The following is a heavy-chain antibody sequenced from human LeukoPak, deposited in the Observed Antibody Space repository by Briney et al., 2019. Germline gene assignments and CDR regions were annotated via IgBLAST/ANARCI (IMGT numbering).Heavy chain of an antibody. CDR3: ARGTSYGSGYYSDAFDF. D-gene: IGHD6-25*01. J-gene: IGHJ3*01. CDR2: ITGGGTYI. V-gene: IGHV3-21*01. Sequence: GGSLRLSCAASGFTYTSYSMTWVRQAPGKGLEWVSSITGGGTYIYYADSVKGRFTISRDNAKNSVYLQMNNLRAEDTAVFYCARGTSYGSGYYSDAFDFWGQGTMVTVSS. CDR1: GFTYTSYS.